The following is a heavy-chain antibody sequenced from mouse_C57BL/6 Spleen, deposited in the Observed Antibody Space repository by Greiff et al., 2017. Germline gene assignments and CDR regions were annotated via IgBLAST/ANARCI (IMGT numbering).Heavy chain of an antibody. CDR1: GFTFSDAW. D-gene: IGHD1-1*01. V-gene: IGHV6-6*01. Sequence: EVQLQQSGGGLVQPGGSMKLSCAASGFTFSDAWMDWVRQSPEKGLEWVAEIRNKANNHATYYAESVKGRFTISRDDSKSSVYLQMNSLRAEDTGIYYCTRRLRSWFAYWGQGTLVTVSA. J-gene: IGHJ3*01. CDR2: IRNKANNHAT. CDR3: TRRLRSWFAY.